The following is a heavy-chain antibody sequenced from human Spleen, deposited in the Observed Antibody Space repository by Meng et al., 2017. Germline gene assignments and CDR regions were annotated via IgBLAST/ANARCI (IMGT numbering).Heavy chain of an antibody. Sequence: GESLKISCAASGFTFNNYWMSWVRQAPGKGLEWVANIKQDGSEKYYVDSVKGRFTISRDNAKNSLYLQMNSLRAEDTAVYYCARALIRRVEGNNWFDPWGQGTRVTVSS. V-gene: IGHV3-7*04. J-gene: IGHJ5*02. D-gene: IGHD3-10*01. CDR2: IKQDGSEK. CDR3: ARALIRRVEGNNWFDP. CDR1: GFTFNNYW.